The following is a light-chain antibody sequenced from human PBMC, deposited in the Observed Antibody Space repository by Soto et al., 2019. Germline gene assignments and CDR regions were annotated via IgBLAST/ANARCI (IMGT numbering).Light chain of an antibody. CDR2: GAS. J-gene: IGKJ1*01. Sequence: DIQMTQSPLSLSASVGDRVTITCRASQGILNYLAWFQQKPGKAPKSLIYGASTLQSGVPSRFSGSGSGTEFTLTISSLQFEDFGTYYCQQYLYYTRTLGQGTRVEIK. CDR3: QQYLYYTRT. V-gene: IGKV1-16*01. CDR1: QGILNY.